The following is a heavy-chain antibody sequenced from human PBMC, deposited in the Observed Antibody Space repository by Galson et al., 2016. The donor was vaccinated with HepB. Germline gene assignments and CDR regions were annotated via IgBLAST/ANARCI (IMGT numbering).Heavy chain of an antibody. J-gene: IGHJ4*02. D-gene: IGHD3-3*01. CDR3: AKGGFDFWSGYRFHY. Sequence: SLRLPCAASGFTFSNSAMTWVRQAPGKALEWVSALSPGGGSTYYADSVKGRFTISRDNSKTTRYLRMNSRRADDSAVYHCAKGGFDFWSGYRFHYWGPGALVTVSS. CDR1: GFTFSNSA. V-gene: IGHV3-23*01. CDR2: LSPGGGST.